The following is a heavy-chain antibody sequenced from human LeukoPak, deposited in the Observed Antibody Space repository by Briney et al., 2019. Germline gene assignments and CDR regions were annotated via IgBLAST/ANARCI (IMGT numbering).Heavy chain of an antibody. J-gene: IGHJ5*02. V-gene: IGHV1-2*02. Sequence: ASVKVSCKASGYTFTGYYIHWVRQAPGQGLEWMGWINPNSGDTHYAQKFPGRVTMTRDTSITTAYMDLNSLISGDTAVYYCARVQYQLLFEGNWFDPWGQGTLVTVSS. CDR1: GYTFTGYY. CDR3: ARVQYQLLFEGNWFDP. CDR2: INPNSGDT. D-gene: IGHD2-2*01.